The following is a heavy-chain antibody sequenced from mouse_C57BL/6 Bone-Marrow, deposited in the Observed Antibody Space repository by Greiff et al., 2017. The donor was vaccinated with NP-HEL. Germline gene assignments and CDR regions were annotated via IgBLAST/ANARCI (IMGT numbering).Heavy chain of an antibody. CDR2: IDPENGDT. J-gene: IGHJ2*01. CDR3: TTITTVVAKYYFDY. V-gene: IGHV14-4*01. CDR1: GFNFNDYY. D-gene: IGHD1-1*01. Sequence: EVQLQQSGAELVRPGASVKLSCTASGFNFNDYYMHWVKQRPEQGLEWIGWIDPENGDTEYAAKFQGKATITADTSSNTAYLQLSSLTSENTAVYYCTTITTVVAKYYFDYWGQGTTLTVSS.